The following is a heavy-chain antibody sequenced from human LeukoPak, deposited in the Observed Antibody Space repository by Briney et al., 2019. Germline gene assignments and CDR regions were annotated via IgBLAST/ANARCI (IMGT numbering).Heavy chain of an antibody. J-gene: IGHJ5*02. CDR3: ARLGGADYDFWSGYYTGMWNPNWFDP. Sequence: SETLSLTCTVSGGSISSYYWSWLRQPPGKGLEWIGYIYYSGSTNYNPSLKSRVTISVDTSKNQFSLKLSSVTAADTAVYYCARLGGADYDFWSGYYTGMWNPNWFDPWGQGTLVTVPS. D-gene: IGHD3-3*01. CDR1: GGSISSYY. V-gene: IGHV4-59*08. CDR2: IYYSGST.